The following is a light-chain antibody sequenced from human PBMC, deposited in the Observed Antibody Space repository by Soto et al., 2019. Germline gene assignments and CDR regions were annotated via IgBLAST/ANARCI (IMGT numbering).Light chain of an antibody. CDR2: DVT. V-gene: IGLV2-11*01. Sequence: QSALTQPRSVSGSPGQSVTISCTGTSSDVGGYNYVSWYEQHPVKAPKLMIYDVTKRPSGVPDRFSGSKSGNTASLTISGLQAEEEDDDYCCSYAGSYTWVFGTGTKLTVL. CDR1: SSDVGGYNY. J-gene: IGLJ1*01. CDR3: CSYAGSYTWV.